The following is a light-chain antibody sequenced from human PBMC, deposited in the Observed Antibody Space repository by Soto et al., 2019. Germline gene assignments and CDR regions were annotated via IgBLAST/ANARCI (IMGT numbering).Light chain of an antibody. CDR3: QEWDSNFDQWI. CDR1: NIGSKS. J-gene: IGLJ2*01. CDR2: DDR. Sequence: SYELTQPPSVSVAPGQTATITCGGNNIGSKSVHWYQQRPGQAPVLVVYDDRDRPSGIPERFSGSNSGNTASLTISRVEVGDEAEYHCQEWDSNFDQWICGGGTKLTVL. V-gene: IGLV3-21*02.